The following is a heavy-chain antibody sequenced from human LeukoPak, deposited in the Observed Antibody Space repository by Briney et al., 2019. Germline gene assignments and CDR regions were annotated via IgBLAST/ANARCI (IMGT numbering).Heavy chain of an antibody. CDR2: INPNSGGT. J-gene: IGHJ3*02. D-gene: IGHD6-13*01. CDR1: GYTFTGYY. Sequence: ASVKVSCKASGYTFTGYYMHWVRQAPGQGLEWMGWINPNSGGTNYAQKFQGRVTMTRDTSTSTVYMELSSLRSEDTAVYYCARGIAAAGTKAFDIWGQGTMVTVSS. CDR3: ARGIAAAGTKAFDI. V-gene: IGHV1-2*02.